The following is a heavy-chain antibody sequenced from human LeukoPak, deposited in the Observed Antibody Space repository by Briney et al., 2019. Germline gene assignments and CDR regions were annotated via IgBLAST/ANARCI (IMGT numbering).Heavy chain of an antibody. Sequence: SETLSLTCTVSSGSLSSNSYYWGWIRQPPGKGLEWIGSIYYSGSTYYNPSLKSRVTISVDTSKNQFSLKLSSVTAADTAVYYCTLVGATAPGYYFDYWGQGTLVTVSS. V-gene: IGHV4-39*07. CDR1: SGSLSSNSYY. CDR2: IYYSGST. J-gene: IGHJ4*02. CDR3: TLVGATAPGYYFDY. D-gene: IGHD1-26*01.